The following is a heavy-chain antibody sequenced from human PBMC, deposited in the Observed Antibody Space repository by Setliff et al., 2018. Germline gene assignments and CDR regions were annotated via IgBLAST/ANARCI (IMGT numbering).Heavy chain of an antibody. CDR1: GFAFASHN. D-gene: IGHD6-13*01. J-gene: IGHJ2*01. Sequence: GGSLRLSCAASGFAFASHNMLWVRQAPGKGLEWVAAISSANNYLVYADSVKGRFTISRDNAKTSLSLQMNSLRAEDTAFYYCARGRPYSNINWYFDLWGRGTLVTVSS. CDR2: ISSANNYL. V-gene: IGHV3-21*04. CDR3: ARGRPYSNINWYFDL.